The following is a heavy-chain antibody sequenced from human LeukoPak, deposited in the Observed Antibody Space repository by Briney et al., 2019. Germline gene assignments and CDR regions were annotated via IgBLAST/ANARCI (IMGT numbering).Heavy chain of an antibody. V-gene: IGHV3-30*18. J-gene: IGHJ4*02. D-gene: IGHD6-19*01. Sequence: GRSLRLSCAASGFTFSSYGMHWVRQAPGKGLEGVAVISYDGSNKYYADSVKGRFTISRDNSKNTLYLQMNSLRAEDTAVYYCAKDGYSSGWYGLYYFDYWGQGTLVTVSS. CDR3: AKDGYSSGWYGLYYFDY. CDR2: ISYDGSNK. CDR1: GFTFSSYG.